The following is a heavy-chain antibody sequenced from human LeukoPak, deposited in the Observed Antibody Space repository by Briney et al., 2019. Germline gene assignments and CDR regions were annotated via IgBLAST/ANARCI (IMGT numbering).Heavy chain of an antibody. Sequence: PGGSLRLSCAASGFTFSSYSMNWVRLAPGKGLEWVSSISSSSSYIYYADSVKGRFTISRDNAKNSLYLQMNSLRAEDTAVYYCARDHDYGDYPDAFDIWGQGTMVTVSS. V-gene: IGHV3-21*01. J-gene: IGHJ3*02. CDR3: ARDHDYGDYPDAFDI. CDR1: GFTFSSYS. D-gene: IGHD4-17*01. CDR2: ISSSSSYI.